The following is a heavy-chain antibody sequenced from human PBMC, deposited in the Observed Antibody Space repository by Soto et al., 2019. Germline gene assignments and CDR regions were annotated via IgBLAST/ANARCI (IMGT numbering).Heavy chain of an antibody. J-gene: IGHJ4*02. Sequence: SETLSLTCAVSGLSVSGVCYWAWIRQPPGKGLEWIGYIYHSGSTYYNPSLKSRVTISVDRSKNQFSLKLSSVTAADTAVYYCARGMALRDSSGYYYDYWGQGTQVTVSS. V-gene: IGHV4-30-2*01. CDR2: IYHSGST. D-gene: IGHD3-22*01. CDR3: ARGMALRDSSGYYYDY. CDR1: GLSVSGVCY.